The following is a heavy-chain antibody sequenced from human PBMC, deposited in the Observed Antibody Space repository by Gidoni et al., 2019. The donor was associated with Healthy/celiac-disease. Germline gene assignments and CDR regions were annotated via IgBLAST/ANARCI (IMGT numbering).Heavy chain of an antibody. V-gene: IGHV3-9*01. D-gene: IGHD6-19*01. CDR1: AFTLDDYA. CDR3: AKVNRISGWYAFDY. CDR2: ISWNSGSI. Sequence: EVQMVESGGGLVQHARSLRLSCSASAFTLDDYAMHWVRQAPGKGLEWVSGISWNSGSIGYADSVKGRFTISRDNAKNSLYLQMNSLRAEDTALYYCAKVNRISGWYAFDYWGQGTLVTVSS. J-gene: IGHJ4*02.